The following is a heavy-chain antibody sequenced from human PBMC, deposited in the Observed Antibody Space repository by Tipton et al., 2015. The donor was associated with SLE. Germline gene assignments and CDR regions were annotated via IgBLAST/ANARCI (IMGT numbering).Heavy chain of an antibody. CDR3: ARVDVPWDAGTGY. V-gene: IGHV3-21*01. CDR1: GFTFSSYS. D-gene: IGHD1/OR15-1a*01. Sequence: SLRLSYAASGFTFSSYSMNWVRQAPGKGLEWVSSISSSSSYTNYADSVKGRFTISRDNAKNSLYLQMNSLRAEDTAVYYCARVDVPWDAGTGYWGQGTLATVSS. J-gene: IGHJ4*02. CDR2: ISSSSSYT.